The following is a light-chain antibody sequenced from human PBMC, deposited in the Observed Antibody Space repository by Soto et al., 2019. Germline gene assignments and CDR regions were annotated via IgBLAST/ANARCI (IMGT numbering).Light chain of an antibody. V-gene: IGLV2-14*02. CDR3: QSYDSSLTNAV. J-gene: IGLJ2*01. CDR1: SSDVGSDNL. Sequence: QSALTQPASVSGSPGQSITISCTGTSSDVGSDNLVSWYQQHPGKAPKLMIYEGSKRPSGVSNRFSGSKSGNTASLTISGLRGEDEADYHCQSYDSSLTNAVFGGGTKLTVL. CDR2: EGS.